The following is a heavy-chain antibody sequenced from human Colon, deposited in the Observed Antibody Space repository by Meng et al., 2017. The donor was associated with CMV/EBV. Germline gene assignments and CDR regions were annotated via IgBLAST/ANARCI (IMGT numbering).Heavy chain of an antibody. CDR1: FCRFC. V-gene: IGHV3-23*01. CDR3: AKDFARGGYSSGYGSDY. Sequence: FCRFCMGLGRPGPGEGLGLGSNIRGGGRNNNYGDVGEGRFTISRDNSRNTLFLQMNSLRADDTAVYYCAKDFARGGYSSGYGSDYWGQGTLVTVSS. D-gene: IGHD5-12*01. CDR2: IRGGGRNN. J-gene: IGHJ4*02.